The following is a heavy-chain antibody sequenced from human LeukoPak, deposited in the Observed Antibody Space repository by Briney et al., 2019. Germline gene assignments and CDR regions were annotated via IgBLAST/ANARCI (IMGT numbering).Heavy chain of an antibody. CDR1: GGSFSPYY. CDR3: ARGGFYCGGDCYVDY. CDR2: INHSGST. D-gene: IGHD2-21*02. J-gene: IGHJ4*02. Sequence: SETLSLTCAVYGGSFSPYYWSWIRQRPGRGLEWIGEINHSGSTNYNPSLKSRVTISVDTSKNQFSLRLSSVTAADMAVYYCARGGFYCGGDCYVDYWGQGTLVTVSS. V-gene: IGHV4-34*01.